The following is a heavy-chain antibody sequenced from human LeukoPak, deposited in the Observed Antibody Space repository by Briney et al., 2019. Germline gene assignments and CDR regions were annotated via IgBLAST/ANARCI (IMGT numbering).Heavy chain of an antibody. D-gene: IGHD6-13*01. CDR2: INPNSGGT. CDR3: ARGSSSWYFDY. J-gene: IGHJ4*02. Sequence: ASVKVSCKASGYTFTGYYMHWVRQAPGQGLEWMGWINPNSGGTNYARKFQGRVTMTRDTSISTAYMELSRLRSDDTAVYYCARGSSSWYFDYWGQGTLVTVSS. CDR1: GYTFTGYY. V-gene: IGHV1-2*02.